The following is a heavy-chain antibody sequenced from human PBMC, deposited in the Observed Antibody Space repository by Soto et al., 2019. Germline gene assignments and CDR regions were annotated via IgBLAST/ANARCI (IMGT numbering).Heavy chain of an antibody. D-gene: IGHD5-12*01. J-gene: IGHJ5*02. Sequence: SETLSLTCTVSGGSICSSSYYWGWIRQPPGKGLEWIGSIYYSGSTYYNPSLKSRVTISVDTSKNQFSLKLSSVTAADTAVYYCAIGLGGYDPGRFDPWGQGTLVTVSS. CDR1: GGSICSSSYY. V-gene: IGHV4-39*01. CDR3: AIGLGGYDPGRFDP. CDR2: IYYSGST.